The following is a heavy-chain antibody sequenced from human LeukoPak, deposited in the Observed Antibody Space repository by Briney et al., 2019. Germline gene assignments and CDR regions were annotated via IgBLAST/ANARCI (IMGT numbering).Heavy chain of an antibody. CDR3: ARRSKALPFDY. CDR2: IYYSGST. V-gene: IGHV4-39*01. Sequence: SETLSLTCTVSGGSISSSSYYWGWIRQPPGKGLEWIGGIYYSGSTYYNPSLKSRVTISVDTSKNQFSLKLSSVTAADTAVYYCARRSKALPFDYWGQGTLVTVSS. J-gene: IGHJ4*02. CDR1: GGSISSSSYY.